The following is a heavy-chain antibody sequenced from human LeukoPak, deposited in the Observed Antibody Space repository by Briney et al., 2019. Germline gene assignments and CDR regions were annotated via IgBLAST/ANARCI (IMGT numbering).Heavy chain of an antibody. Sequence: GGSLRLSCAASGFIFSSYAMNWGRQAPGKGLEWLSAISGSGDGTYYADSVKGRFTVSRDNSKNTLYLQMNNLRAEDSAVYYCAKGVGGYCSSTDCRAYDNWGQGTLVTVSS. J-gene: IGHJ4*02. V-gene: IGHV3-23*01. D-gene: IGHD2-2*01. CDR3: AKGVGGYCSSTDCRAYDN. CDR1: GFIFSSYA. CDR2: ISGSGDGT.